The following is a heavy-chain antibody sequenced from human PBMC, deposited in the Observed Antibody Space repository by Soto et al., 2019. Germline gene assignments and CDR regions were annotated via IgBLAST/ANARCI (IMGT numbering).Heavy chain of an antibody. CDR3: ARTSADGKYYYGMDV. CDR2: IDPSDSYT. D-gene: IGHD6-13*01. CDR1: GYSFTSYW. Sequence: PGESLKISCKGSGYSFTSYWIIWVRQMPGKGLEWMGRIDPSDSYTNYSPSFQGHVTISADKSISTAYLQWSSLKASDTAMYYCARTSADGKYYYGMDVWGQGTTVTVSS. V-gene: IGHV5-10-1*01. J-gene: IGHJ6*02.